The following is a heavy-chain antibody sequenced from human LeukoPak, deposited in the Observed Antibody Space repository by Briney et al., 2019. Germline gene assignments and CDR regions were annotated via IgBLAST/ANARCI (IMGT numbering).Heavy chain of an antibody. Sequence: SVKVSCKASGGTFSSYAISWVRQAPGQGLEWMGGIIPIFGTANYAQKFQGRVTITTDESTSTAYMELSSLRSEDTAVYYCARERMVRGVIITPPPGPVGLDYWGQGTLVTVSS. J-gene: IGHJ4*02. CDR3: ARERMVRGVIITPPPGPVGLDY. D-gene: IGHD3-10*01. CDR1: GGTFSSYA. V-gene: IGHV1-69*05. CDR2: IIPIFGTA.